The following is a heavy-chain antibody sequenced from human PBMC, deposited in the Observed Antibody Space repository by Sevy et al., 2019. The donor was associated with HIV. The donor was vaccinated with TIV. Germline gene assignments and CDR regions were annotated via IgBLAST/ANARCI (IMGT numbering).Heavy chain of an antibody. V-gene: IGHV3-53*01. CDR2: IFSGGRT. CDR1: GFAVSDNC. D-gene: IGHD4-4*01. CDR3: ARDRVVHNDYIFVAYYYGMDV. J-gene: IGHJ6*02. Sequence: GGSLRLSRAGSGFAVSDNCLSWVRQSPGKGLEWVSVIFSGGRTSYADSVKGRFTVSRDGSKNTLYLQMDNLRAEDTATYYCARDRVVHNDYIFVAYYYGMDVWGQGTTVTVSS.